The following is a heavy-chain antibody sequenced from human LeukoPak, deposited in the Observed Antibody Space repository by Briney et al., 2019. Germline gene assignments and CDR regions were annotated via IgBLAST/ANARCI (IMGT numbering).Heavy chain of an antibody. D-gene: IGHD3-22*01. J-gene: IGHJ1*01. CDR1: GFTFSTYA. V-gene: IGHV3-23*01. CDR3: AKDLSPFGSSGYSGFFQH. CDR2: ISGSGDKT. Sequence: GGSLRLSCAASGFTFSTYAMGWVRQPPGKGLEWVSTISGSGDKTYYADSVKGRSTISRDNPKNTVYLQMNSLRAEDTAVYFCAKDLSPFGSSGYSGFFQHWGQGTLVTVSS.